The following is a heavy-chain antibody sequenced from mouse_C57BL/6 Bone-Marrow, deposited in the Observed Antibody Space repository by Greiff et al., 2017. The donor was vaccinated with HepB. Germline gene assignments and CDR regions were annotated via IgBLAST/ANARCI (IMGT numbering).Heavy chain of an antibody. CDR1: EYEFPSHD. D-gene: IGHD1-1*01. CDR3: ARHGGYYGSSYNAMDY. Sequence: EVQVVESGGGLVQPGESLKLSCESNEYEFPSHDMSWVRKTPEKRLELVAAINSDGGSTYYPDTMERRFIISRDNTKKTLYLQMSSLRAEDTALYYCARHGGYYGSSYNAMDYWGQGTSVTVSS. V-gene: IGHV5-2*01. J-gene: IGHJ4*01. CDR2: INSDGGST.